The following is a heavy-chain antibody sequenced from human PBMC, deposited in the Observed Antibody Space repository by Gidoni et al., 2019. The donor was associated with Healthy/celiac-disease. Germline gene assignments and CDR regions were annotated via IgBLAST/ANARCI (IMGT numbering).Heavy chain of an antibody. J-gene: IGHJ4*02. CDR1: GGTFSSYA. CDR2: IIPIFGTA. Sequence: QVQLVQSGAAVKKPGSSVKFSCKASGGTFSSYATSWVRQAPGQGLEWMGGIIPIFGTANYAQKFQGRVTITADESTSTAYMELSSLRSEDTAVYYCARDRAAAGPFDYWGQGTLVTVSS. D-gene: IGHD6-13*01. V-gene: IGHV1-69*01. CDR3: ARDRAAAGPFDY.